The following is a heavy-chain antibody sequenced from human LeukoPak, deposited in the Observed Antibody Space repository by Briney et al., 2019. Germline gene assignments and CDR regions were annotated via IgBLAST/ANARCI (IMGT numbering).Heavy chain of an antibody. D-gene: IGHD2/OR15-2a*01. J-gene: IGHJ4*02. V-gene: IGHV3-30-3*01. CDR2: ISYDGSNK. CDR3: AREVPAGIEDY. Sequence: GRSLRLSCAASGFTFSSYAMHWVRQAPGKGLEWVAVISYDGSNKCYADSVKGRFTISRDNSKNTLYLQMNSLRAEDTAVYYCAREVPAGIEDYWGQGTLVTVSS. CDR1: GFTFSSYA.